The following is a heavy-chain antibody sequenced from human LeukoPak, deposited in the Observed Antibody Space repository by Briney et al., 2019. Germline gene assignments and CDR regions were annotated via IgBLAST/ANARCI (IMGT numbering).Heavy chain of an antibody. Sequence: PGGSLRLSCAASGFTFSSYAMHWVRQSPGKGLEWVAVVSHDGSSKNYADSVKGRFTISRHNSKNTLYLQMNSLRAEDTAVYYCARDGNLYSGFDYWGQGTLVTVSS. D-gene: IGHD5-12*01. CDR3: ARDGNLYSGFDY. CDR2: VSHDGSSK. V-gene: IGHV3-30*04. J-gene: IGHJ4*02. CDR1: GFTFSSYA.